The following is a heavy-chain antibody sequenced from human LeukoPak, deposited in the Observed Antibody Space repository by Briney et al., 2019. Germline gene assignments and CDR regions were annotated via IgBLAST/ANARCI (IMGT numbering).Heavy chain of an antibody. Sequence: GGSLRLSCAASGFTFSSYCMNWVRQAPGKGLEWVSSISSSSSYIYYADSVKGRFTISRDNAKSSLYLQMNSLRAEDTAVYYCARVGTGNDAFDIWGQGAMVTVSS. J-gene: IGHJ3*02. D-gene: IGHD3/OR15-3a*01. V-gene: IGHV3-21*01. CDR2: ISSSSSYI. CDR1: GFTFSSYC. CDR3: ARVGTGNDAFDI.